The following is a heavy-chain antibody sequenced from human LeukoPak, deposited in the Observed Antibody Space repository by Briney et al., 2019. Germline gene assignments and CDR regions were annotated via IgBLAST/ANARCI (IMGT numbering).Heavy chain of an antibody. D-gene: IGHD3-22*01. Sequence: PGGSLRLSCAASGFMFSSYAMSWVRQVPGKGLEWVSVISAAGDKTYYADSVKGRFTISRDNSKSTLCLQMNSLRAEDTAAYYCAEMGLYNYDSSVASDIWGQGTVVTVSS. CDR3: AEMGLYNYDSSVASDI. CDR1: GFMFSSYA. J-gene: IGHJ3*02. V-gene: IGHV3-23*01. CDR2: ISAAGDKT.